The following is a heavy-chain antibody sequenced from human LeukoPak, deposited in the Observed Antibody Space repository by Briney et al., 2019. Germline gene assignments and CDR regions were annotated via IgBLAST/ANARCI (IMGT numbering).Heavy chain of an antibody. CDR2: ISSKTNNYAT. D-gene: IGHD1-26*01. V-gene: IGHV3-73*01. Sequence: GGFLKLSCAASGFTFSGSAIHWVRQAPGKGLEWVGRISSKTNNYATAYAASVKGRFTISRDDSKNTAYLQMNSLKTEDTAVYYCTKWDLNDGFDIWGQGTMVTVSS. CDR1: GFTFSGSA. J-gene: IGHJ3*02. CDR3: TKWDLNDGFDI.